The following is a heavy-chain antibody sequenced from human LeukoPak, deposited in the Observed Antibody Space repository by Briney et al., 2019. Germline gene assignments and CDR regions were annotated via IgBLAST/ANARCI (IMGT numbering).Heavy chain of an antibody. V-gene: IGHV1-69*06. J-gene: IGHJ6*03. CDR2: IIPSLGTA. CDR3: ARDRIAVAGRKYYYYMDV. CDR1: GGTFSSYA. D-gene: IGHD6-19*01. Sequence: SVKVSCKASGGTFSSYAISWVRQAPGQGLEWMGGIIPSLGTANYAQKFKGKVTITADKSTSTAYMELSSLRSEDTAVYYCARDRIAVAGRKYYYYMDVWGKGTTVTVSS.